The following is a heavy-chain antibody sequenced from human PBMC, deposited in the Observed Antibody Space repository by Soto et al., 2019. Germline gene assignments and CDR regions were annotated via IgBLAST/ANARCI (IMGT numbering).Heavy chain of an antibody. V-gene: IGHV3-7*01. CDR1: GFTFSTYW. J-gene: IGHJ4*02. D-gene: IGHD1-20*01. Sequence: EVQLVESGGGLVQPGGSLRLSCAASGFTFSTYWLSWVRQAPGKGLEWVANIKQDGSEKYYVDSVKGRFTISRDNAKNSRYLQMNSLRDEDTAVDYCAREPSGIDYWGQGTLVTVSS. CDR3: AREPSGIDY. CDR2: IKQDGSEK.